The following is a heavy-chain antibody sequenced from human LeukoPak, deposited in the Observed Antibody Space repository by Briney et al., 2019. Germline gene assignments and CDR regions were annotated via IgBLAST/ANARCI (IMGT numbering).Heavy chain of an antibody. CDR1: GYTFTGYY. Sequence: ASVKVSCKASGYTFTGYYMHWVRQAPGQGLEWMGWISAYNGNTNYAQKLQGRVTMTTDTSTSTAYMELRSLRSDDTAVYYCARGSLPSIFDYWGQGTLVTVSS. D-gene: IGHD3-10*01. CDR2: ISAYNGNT. CDR3: ARGSLPSIFDY. V-gene: IGHV1-18*04. J-gene: IGHJ4*02.